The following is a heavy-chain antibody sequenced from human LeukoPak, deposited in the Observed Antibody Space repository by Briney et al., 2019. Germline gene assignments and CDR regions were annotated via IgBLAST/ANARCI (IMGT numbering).Heavy chain of an antibody. CDR3: ASVCSSTSCYLIWFDA. V-gene: IGHV4-39*01. CDR2: IYYSGRT. J-gene: IGHJ5*02. D-gene: IGHD2-2*01. CDR1: GDSICSSSYY. Sequence: PSETLSLTCTVSGDSICSSSYYWGWVRQPPGKGLEWIGSIYYSGRTYYNPSLKSRVTISLDTSKNQFSLKLSSVTAADTAVYYCASVCSSTSCYLIWFDAWGQGTLVTVSS.